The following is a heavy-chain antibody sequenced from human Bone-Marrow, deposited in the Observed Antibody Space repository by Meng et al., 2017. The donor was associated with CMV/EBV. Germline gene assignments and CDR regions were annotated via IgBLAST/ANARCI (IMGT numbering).Heavy chain of an antibody. D-gene: IGHD2-2*02. J-gene: IGHJ6*01. V-gene: IGHV1-46*01. CDR1: GYTFTSYY. Sequence: ASVKVSCKASGYTFTSYYMHWVRQAPGQGLEWMGIINPSGGSTSYAQKFQGRVTMIRDTSTSTVYMELSSLRSEDTAVYYCARDDSEYCSSTSCYSLYGMDVWGPGTTVTGSS. CDR3: ARDDSEYCSSTSCYSLYGMDV. CDR2: INPSGGST.